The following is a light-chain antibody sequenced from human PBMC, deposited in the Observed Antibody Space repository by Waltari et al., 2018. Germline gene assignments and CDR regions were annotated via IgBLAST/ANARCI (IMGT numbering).Light chain of an antibody. V-gene: IGLV2-23*01. Sequence: QSALTQPASVSGSPGQSITISCTGTSSDVGTYNLVSWYQHHPDKAPKLIIYEGNKRPAGGSNRFSGSKAGNTASLTICGLQAEDEADYYCCSFAAGSILVFGGGTKLTVL. CDR1: SSDVGTYNL. CDR2: EGN. CDR3: CSFAAGSILV. J-gene: IGLJ3*02.